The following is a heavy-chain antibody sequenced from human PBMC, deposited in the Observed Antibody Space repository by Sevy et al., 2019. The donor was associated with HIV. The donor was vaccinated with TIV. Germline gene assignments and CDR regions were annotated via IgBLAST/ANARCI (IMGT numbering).Heavy chain of an antibody. CDR1: GFTFSTYT. CDR3: ARPYGSGSWEAFDI. D-gene: IGHD3-10*01. J-gene: IGHJ3*02. CDR2: ISSSSNYI. V-gene: IGHV3-21*01. Sequence: GGSLRLSCAASGFTFSTYTMNWVRQAPGKGLEWVSSISSSSNYIYYADSLKGRLTISRDNAKNSVYLQVNSLRAEDTAVYYCARPYGSGSWEAFDIWGQGTMVTVSS.